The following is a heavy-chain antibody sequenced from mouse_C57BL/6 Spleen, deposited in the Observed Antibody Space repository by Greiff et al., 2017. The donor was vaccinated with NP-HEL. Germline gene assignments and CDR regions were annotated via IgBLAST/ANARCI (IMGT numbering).Heavy chain of an antibody. D-gene: IGHD2-4*01. CDR2: IHPNSGST. Sequence: VQLQQPGAELVKPGASVKLSCKASGYTFTSYWMHWVKQRPGQGLEWIGMIHPNSGSTNYNEKFKSKATLTVDKSSSTAYMQLSSLTSEDSAVYYCARFDYDDVNYFDYWGQGTTLTVSS. CDR1: GYTFTSYW. CDR3: ARFDYDDVNYFDY. J-gene: IGHJ2*01. V-gene: IGHV1-64*01.